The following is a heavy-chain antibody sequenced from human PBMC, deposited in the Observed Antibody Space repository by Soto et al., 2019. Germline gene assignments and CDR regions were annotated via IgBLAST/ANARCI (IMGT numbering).Heavy chain of an antibody. CDR2: INTNSGGT. Sequence: PVKGSWKASGYTFSGDYMHRVLLATGQGLEWMGWINTNSGGTNYAQKFQGWVTMTRDTSISTAYMELSRLRSDDTAVYYCARDGYDFWSGLYGMDVWGQGTTVTVSS. CDR1: GYTFSGDY. J-gene: IGHJ6*02. V-gene: IGHV1-2*04. D-gene: IGHD3-3*01. CDR3: ARDGYDFWSGLYGMDV.